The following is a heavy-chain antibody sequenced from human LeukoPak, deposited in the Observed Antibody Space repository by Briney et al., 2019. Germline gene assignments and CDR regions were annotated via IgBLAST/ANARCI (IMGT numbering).Heavy chain of an antibody. J-gene: IGHJ4*02. V-gene: IGHV4-34*01. D-gene: IGHD1-26*01. CDR2: INHSGST. Sequence: SETLSLTCAVYGGSFSGYYWSWVRQPPGKGLEWIGEINHSGSTNYNPSLKSRVTISVDTSKNQFSLKLSSVTAADTAVYYCARRWELPLSPYYFDYWGQGTLVTVSS. CDR1: GGSFSGYY. CDR3: ARRWELPLSPYYFDY.